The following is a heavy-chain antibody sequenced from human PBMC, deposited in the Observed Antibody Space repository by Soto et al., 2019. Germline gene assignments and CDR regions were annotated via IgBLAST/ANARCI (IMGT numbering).Heavy chain of an antibody. CDR1: GFTFSSYW. Sequence: GGSLRLSCAASGFTFSSYWMNWVRQAPGKGLVWVSRINSDGGSTSYADSVKGRFTISRDNAKNTLYLQMNSLRAEDTAVYYCARVSPSLDCDYGMDVWGQGTTFTVSS. V-gene: IGHV3-74*01. J-gene: IGHJ6*02. D-gene: IGHD2-21*02. CDR2: INSDGGST. CDR3: ARVSPSLDCDYGMDV.